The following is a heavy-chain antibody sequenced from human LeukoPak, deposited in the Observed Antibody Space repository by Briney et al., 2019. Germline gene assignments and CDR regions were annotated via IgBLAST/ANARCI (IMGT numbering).Heavy chain of an antibody. CDR2: IRSKAYGGTT. CDR1: GLTFGAYA. J-gene: IGHJ4*02. CDR3: SRQIRATTDYFDY. D-gene: IGHD5-12*01. Sequence: GGSLRLSCTASGLTFGAYAMNWVRQAPGKGLEWVGFIRSKAYGGTTAYAASVKGRFTISRDDSKTMAYLQMNSLKTEDTGVYYCSRQIRATTDYFDYWGQGTLVTVSS. V-gene: IGHV3-49*04.